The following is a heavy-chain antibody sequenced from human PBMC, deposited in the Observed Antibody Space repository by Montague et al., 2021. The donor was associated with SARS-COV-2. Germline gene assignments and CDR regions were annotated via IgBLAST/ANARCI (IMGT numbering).Heavy chain of an antibody. J-gene: IGHJ4*02. Sequence: TYYNPSLKSRVTISVDTSKNQFSLKLSSVTAADTAVYYCARHYSATLPAVYWGQGTLVTVSS. V-gene: IGHV4-39*01. CDR3: ARHYSATLPAVY. CDR2: T. D-gene: IGHD2-15*01.